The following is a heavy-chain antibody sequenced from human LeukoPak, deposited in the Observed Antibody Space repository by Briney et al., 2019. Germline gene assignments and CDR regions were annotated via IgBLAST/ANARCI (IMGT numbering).Heavy chain of an antibody. J-gene: IGHJ4*02. D-gene: IGHD1-26*01. CDR3: ASTRTFDY. CDR2: ISSSGSAI. CDR1: GFTFSSYS. V-gene: IGHV3-21*04. Sequence: GGSLRLSCAASGFTFSSYSMNWVRQAPGKGLEWVSSISSSGSAIYYADSVKGRFTISRDNAKNSLYLQMNSLRVEDTAVYYCASTRTFDYWGQGTLVTVSS.